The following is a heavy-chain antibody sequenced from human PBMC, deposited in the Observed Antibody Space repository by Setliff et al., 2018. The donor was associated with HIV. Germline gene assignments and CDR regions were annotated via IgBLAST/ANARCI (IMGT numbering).Heavy chain of an antibody. J-gene: IGHJ6*03. CDR2: ISGYGDAT. V-gene: IGHV1-18*01. CDR1: GYTFTTYD. CDR3: ARVRNHLAVSPWYSYMDV. D-gene: IGHD6-19*01. Sequence: AASVKVSCKASGYTFTTYDITWVRRAPGQGLEWLGWISGYGDATRFAQKVQGRVTMTTDTSTSTAYMELRSLRSDDTALYYCARVRNHLAVSPWYSYMDVWGKGTTVTVSS.